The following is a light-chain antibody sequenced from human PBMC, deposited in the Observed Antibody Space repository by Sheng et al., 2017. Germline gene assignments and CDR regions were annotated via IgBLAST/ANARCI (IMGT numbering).Light chain of an antibody. J-gene: IGLJ2*01. CDR2: DVG. V-gene: IGLV2-14*01. CDR3: SSYTSSTTLV. Sequence: QSALTQPSSVSGSPGQSITISCTGTSSDVGGYNWVSWYQQHPDKVPKLMIYDVGNRPSGVSNRFSGSKSGNTASLTISGLQAEDEADYYCSSYTSSTTLVFGGGTKLTVL. CDR1: SSDVGGYNW.